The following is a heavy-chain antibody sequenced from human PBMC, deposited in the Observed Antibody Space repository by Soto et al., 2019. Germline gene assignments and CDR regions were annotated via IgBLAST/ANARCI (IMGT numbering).Heavy chain of an antibody. J-gene: IGHJ5*02. D-gene: IGHD3-22*01. CDR2: IRQDGSEE. Sequence: GVSLRLSCTASGFTFSNYWMSWVRQAPGKGLEWVANIRQDGSEEYYVDSVKGQFTISRDNAKNSLYLQMDSLRAEDTAVYYCARKVYYYDTSPMGWSDPRDKGTLVTVSS. CDR3: ARKVYYYDTSPMGWSDP. V-gene: IGHV3-7*03. CDR1: GFTFSNYW.